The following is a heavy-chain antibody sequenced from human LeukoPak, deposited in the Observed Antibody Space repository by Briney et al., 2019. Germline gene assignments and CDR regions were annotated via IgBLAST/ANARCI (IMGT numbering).Heavy chain of an antibody. CDR1: GFTFSSYS. CDR2: INSSSSTI. V-gene: IGHV3-48*01. CDR3: ARDAPSYCSSTSCYNDY. D-gene: IGHD2-2*02. J-gene: IGHJ4*02. Sequence: GGSLRLSCAASGFTFSSYSMNWVRQAPGKGLEWVSYINSSSSTIYYADSVKGRFTISRDNAKNSLYLQMNSLRAEDTAVYYCARDAPSYCSSTSCYNDYWGQGTLVTVSS.